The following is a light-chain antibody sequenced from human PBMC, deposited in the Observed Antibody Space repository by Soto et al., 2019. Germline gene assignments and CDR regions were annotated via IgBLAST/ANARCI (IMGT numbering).Light chain of an antibody. Sequence: EIVLTQSPATLSLSPGERATLSCRASQSVSSYLAWYQQKPGQAPRLLIYDASNRATGIPARFSGSGSGTDFPLPISRLEPEDFAVYYCQQRSNWPLITFGGGTKVEIK. J-gene: IGKJ4*01. V-gene: IGKV3-11*01. CDR1: QSVSSY. CDR2: DAS. CDR3: QQRSNWPLIT.